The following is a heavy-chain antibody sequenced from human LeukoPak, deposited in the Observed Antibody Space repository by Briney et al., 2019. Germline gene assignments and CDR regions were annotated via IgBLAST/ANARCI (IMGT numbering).Heavy chain of an antibody. CDR3: AKSSPEYNSGWLQH. CDR2: ISWNSGRI. D-gene: IGHD6-19*01. V-gene: IGHV3-9*03. Sequence: GGSLRLSCAASGFTFDDYAMHWVRQAPGKGLEWVSGISWNSGRIGYADSVKGRFTISRDNAKKSLYLQMNSLRAEDMALYYCAKSSPEYNSGWLQHWGEGTLVTVSS. CDR1: GFTFDDYA. J-gene: IGHJ1*01.